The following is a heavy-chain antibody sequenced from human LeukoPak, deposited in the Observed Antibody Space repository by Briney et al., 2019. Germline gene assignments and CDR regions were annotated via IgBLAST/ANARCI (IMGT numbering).Heavy chain of an antibody. D-gene: IGHD6-13*01. J-gene: IGHJ4*02. Sequence: GGSLRLSCAASGFTFDDYGMSWVRQAPGEGLEWVSVISGSGSTTYYADSVKGRFTISRDNSKNTLSLQMNSLRAEDTAVYYCATSFGPVIAAAGTGADWGQGTLVTVSS. CDR3: ATSFGPVIAAAGTGAD. V-gene: IGHV3-23*01. CDR2: ISGSGSTT. CDR1: GFTFDDYG.